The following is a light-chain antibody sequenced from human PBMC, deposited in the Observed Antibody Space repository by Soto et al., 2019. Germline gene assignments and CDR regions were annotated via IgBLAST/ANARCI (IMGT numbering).Light chain of an antibody. CDR2: GAS. V-gene: IGKV3-15*01. J-gene: IGKJ1*01. CDR1: QSVSNN. Sequence: EIVMTQSPATLSVSPGERATLSCRASQSVSNNLAWYQQKPGQAPRLLIYGASTRATGIPARFSGSGSGTEFTLIISRLQSEDFAVYFCHQYNNWLGTFGQGTKVAIK. CDR3: HQYNNWLGT.